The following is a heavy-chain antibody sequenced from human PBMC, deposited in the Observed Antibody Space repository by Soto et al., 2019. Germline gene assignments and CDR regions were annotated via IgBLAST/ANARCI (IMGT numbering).Heavy chain of an antibody. J-gene: IGHJ4*02. V-gene: IGHV1-46*01. D-gene: IGHD2-21*01. CDR1: GYIFIHYY. CDR3: ARSLLQGDF. Sequence: QVQLVQSGAEVKQPGASVKLSCKASGYIFIHYYIHWVRQAPGQGLEWMAIINPNGGSTNYAQKFQGRVTVTSGTSTTTVSMELNSLGSDDTAVYFCARSLLQGDFWGQGTLVTVSS. CDR2: INPNGGST.